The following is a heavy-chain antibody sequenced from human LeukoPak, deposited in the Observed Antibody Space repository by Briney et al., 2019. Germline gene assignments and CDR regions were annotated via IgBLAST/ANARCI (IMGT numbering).Heavy chain of an antibody. CDR2: ISSSGSTI. D-gene: IGHD3-16*01. J-gene: IGHJ3*02. Sequence: GGSLRLSCAASGFTFSSYEMNWVRQAPGKVLEWVSYISSSGSTIYYADSVKGRFTISRDNAKNSLYLQMNSLRAEDTAVYYCARDYDYVWGSYDHDAFDIWGQGTMVTVSS. CDR1: GFTFSSYE. V-gene: IGHV3-48*03. CDR3: ARDYDYVWGSYDHDAFDI.